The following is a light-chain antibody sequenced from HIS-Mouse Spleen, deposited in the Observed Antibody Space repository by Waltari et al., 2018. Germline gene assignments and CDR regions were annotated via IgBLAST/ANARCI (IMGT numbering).Light chain of an antibody. CDR2: EDS. Sequence: SYELTQPPSVSVSPGQTSRITCYGHALTNKNAYWYQQKSGPAPVLVIYEDSKRPSGIPERFSGSSSGTMATLTISGAQVEDEADYYCYSTDSSGNHRVFGGGTKLTVL. V-gene: IGLV3-10*01. CDR1: ALTNKN. J-gene: IGLJ2*01. CDR3: YSTDSSGNHRV.